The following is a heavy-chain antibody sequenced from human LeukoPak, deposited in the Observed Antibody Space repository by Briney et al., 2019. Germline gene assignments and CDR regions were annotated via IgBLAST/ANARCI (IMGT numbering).Heavy chain of an antibody. CDR2: IYSGGTT. CDR1: GFTVGTKY. Sequence: GGSLRLSCAASGFTVGTKYMNWVRQAPGKGLEWVSIIYSGGTTYYADSVKGRFTISRDTSKNTLSLQMNSLRAEDTVVYFCARVGDHFHWNLDLWGRGTLVTVSS. J-gene: IGHJ2*01. CDR3: ARVGDHFHWNLDL. V-gene: IGHV3-53*01. D-gene: IGHD5-24*01.